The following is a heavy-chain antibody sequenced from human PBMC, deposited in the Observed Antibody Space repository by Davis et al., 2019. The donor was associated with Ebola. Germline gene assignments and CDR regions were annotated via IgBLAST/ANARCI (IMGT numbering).Heavy chain of an antibody. Sequence: SETLSLTCTVSGGSISSSSYYWGWIRQPPGKGLEWIGSIYYSGSTYYNPSLRSRVTTSVDTSKNQFSLKLNSVTAADTAVYFCARQTNNSPAGTFDYWGRGTLVTVSS. CDR2: IYYSGST. CDR3: ARQTNNSPAGTFDY. V-gene: IGHV4-39*01. D-gene: IGHD1-1*01. J-gene: IGHJ4*01. CDR1: GGSISSSSYY.